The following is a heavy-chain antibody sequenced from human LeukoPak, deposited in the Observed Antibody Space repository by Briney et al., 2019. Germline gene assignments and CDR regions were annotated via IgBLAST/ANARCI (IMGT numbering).Heavy chain of an antibody. CDR1: GASISGYW. D-gene: IGHD6-13*01. V-gene: IGHV4-39*07. Sequence: SETLSLTCDVSGASISGYWWSWIRQPPGKGLEWIGSIYYSGSTYYNPSLKSRVTISVDTSKNQFSLKLSSVTAADTAVYYCARERSSSWYSYFDYWGQGTLVTVSS. CDR2: IYYSGST. J-gene: IGHJ4*02. CDR3: ARERSSSWYSYFDY.